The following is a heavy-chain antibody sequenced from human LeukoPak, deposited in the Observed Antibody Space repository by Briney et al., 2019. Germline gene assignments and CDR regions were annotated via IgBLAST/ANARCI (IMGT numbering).Heavy chain of an antibody. CDR3: ARDRYSSGYHNWFDP. Sequence: GGSLRLSCAASGFTFSSYSMNWVRQAPGKGLEWVSYISSSSSTIYYADSVKGRFTISRDNAKNSLYLQMNSLRAEDTAVYYCARDRYSSGYHNWFDPWGQGTLVTVSS. D-gene: IGHD3-22*01. CDR2: ISSSSSTI. J-gene: IGHJ5*02. V-gene: IGHV3-48*04. CDR1: GFTFSSYS.